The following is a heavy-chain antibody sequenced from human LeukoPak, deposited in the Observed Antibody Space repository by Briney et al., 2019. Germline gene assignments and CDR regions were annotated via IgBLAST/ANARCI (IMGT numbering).Heavy chain of an antibody. CDR3: ARCVRDYDILNY. D-gene: IGHD3-9*01. Sequence: PSETLPLTCAFRGGSCSGDYWSWIRQPPGKGQEWIGEINHSGSTNYNPSLKSRVTLSVDTSKNQFSLKLSSVTAADTAVYYCARCVRDYDILNYWGQGTLVTVSS. V-gene: IGHV4-34*01. CDR1: GGSCSGDY. J-gene: IGHJ4*02. CDR2: INHSGST.